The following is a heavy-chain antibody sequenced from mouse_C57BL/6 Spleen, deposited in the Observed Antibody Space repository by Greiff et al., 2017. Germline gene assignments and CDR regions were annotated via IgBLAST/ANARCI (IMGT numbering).Heavy chain of an antibody. J-gene: IGHJ3*01. V-gene: IGHV1-55*01. D-gene: IGHD2-5*01. Sequence: QVQLQQPGAELVKPGASVKMSCKASGYTFTSYWITWVKQRPGQGLEWIGDIYPGSGSTNYNEKFKSKATLTVDTSSSTAYMQLSSLTSEDSAVYYCARGGYSNYGGFFAYWGQGTLVTVSA. CDR3: ARGGYSNYGGFFAY. CDR2: IYPGSGST. CDR1: GYTFTSYW.